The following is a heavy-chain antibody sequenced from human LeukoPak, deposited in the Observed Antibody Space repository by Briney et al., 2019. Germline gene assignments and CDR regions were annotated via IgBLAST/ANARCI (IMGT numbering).Heavy chain of an antibody. CDR1: RYTFTNYW. Sequence: ASVKVSCKASRYTFTNYWVHWVRQAPGQGLEWMGVINPSGGNTNYAQKFQGRVTLTRDTSARTVYMELSSLRSEDTAFYYCARDIVGATTETFDYWGQGTLVTVSS. J-gene: IGHJ4*02. D-gene: IGHD1-26*01. CDR3: ARDIVGATTETFDY. V-gene: IGHV1-46*01. CDR2: INPSGGNT.